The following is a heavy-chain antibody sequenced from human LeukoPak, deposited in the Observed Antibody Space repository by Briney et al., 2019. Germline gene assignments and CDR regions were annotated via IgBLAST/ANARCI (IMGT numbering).Heavy chain of an antibody. CDR1: GFTFSNYW. J-gene: IGHJ4*02. Sequence: PGGSLRLSCAVSGFTFSNYWMSWVRQAPGKGLEWVANIKNVGGGKYYADSVKGRLTISRDNAEKTLYLQMSSLRAEDTAVYYCARYSGSHYSFHYWGQGTLVTVS. V-gene: IGHV3-7*05. CDR2: IKNVGGGK. D-gene: IGHD1-26*01. CDR3: ARYSGSHYSFHY.